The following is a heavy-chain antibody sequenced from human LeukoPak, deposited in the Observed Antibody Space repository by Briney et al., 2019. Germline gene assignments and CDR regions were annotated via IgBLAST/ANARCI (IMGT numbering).Heavy chain of an antibody. CDR3: AKLTILGYCSGGSCYDRRVFDY. J-gene: IGHJ4*02. CDR2: ISGSGGST. V-gene: IGHV3-23*01. D-gene: IGHD2-15*01. CDR1: GFTFSSYA. Sequence: GGPLRLSCAASGFTFSSYAMSWVRQAPGKGLEWVSAISGSGGSTYYADSVKGRFTISRDNSKNTLYLQMNSLRAEDTAVYYCAKLTILGYCSGGSCYDRRVFDYWGQGTLVTVSS.